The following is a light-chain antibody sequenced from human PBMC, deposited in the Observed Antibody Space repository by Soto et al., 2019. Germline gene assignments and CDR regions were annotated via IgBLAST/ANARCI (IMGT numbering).Light chain of an antibody. Sequence: DIQMTQSPSTLSASVGDRVTITIRASQSISSWLAWYQQKPGKAPKLLIFAASSLQSGVPSRFSGSRSGPDFTLTISSLQPEDFATYYCQQSYSSPPTFGQGTKVDIK. J-gene: IGKJ1*01. CDR3: QQSYSSPPT. V-gene: IGKV1-39*01. CDR1: QSISSW. CDR2: AAS.